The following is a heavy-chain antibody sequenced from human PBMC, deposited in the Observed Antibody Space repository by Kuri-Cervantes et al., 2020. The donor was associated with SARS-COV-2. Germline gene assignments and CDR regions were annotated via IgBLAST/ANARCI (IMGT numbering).Heavy chain of an antibody. D-gene: IGHD3-9*01. CDR3: ARDMQILTGHYYLNFDY. J-gene: IGHJ4*02. CDR1: GFTFSSYD. CDR2: IGTAGDP. V-gene: IGHV3-13*05. Sequence: GGSLRLSCAASGFTFSSYDMHWVRQATGKGLEWVSAIGTAGDPYYPGSVKGRFTISRENAKNSLYLQMNSLRAEDTAVYYCARDMQILTGHYYLNFDYWGQGTLVTVSS.